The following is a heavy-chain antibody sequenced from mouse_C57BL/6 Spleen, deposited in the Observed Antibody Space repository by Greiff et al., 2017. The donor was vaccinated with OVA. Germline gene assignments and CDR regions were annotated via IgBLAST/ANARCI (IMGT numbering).Heavy chain of an antibody. V-gene: IGHV7-3*01. Sequence: EVKVVESGGGLVQPGGSLSLPCAASGFTFTAYYMSWVRQPPGKALEWLGFIRNKANGYTTEYSASVQGRFTISRDNSQSILYLQMNALRAEDSATYYCARSSPGDGFAYWGQGTLVTVSA. J-gene: IGHJ3*01. CDR2: IRNKANGYTT. CDR1: GFTFTAYY. CDR3: ARSSPGDGFAY.